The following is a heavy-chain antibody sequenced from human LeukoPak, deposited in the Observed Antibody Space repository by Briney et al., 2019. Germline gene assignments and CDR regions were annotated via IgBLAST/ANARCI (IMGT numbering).Heavy chain of an antibody. Sequence: VASVKVSCKASGYTFTGYYMHWVRQAPGQGLERMGWINPNSGGTNYAQNFQGWITMTRDTSISTAYMELSRLRSDDTAVYYCARGFYYGSGRGKTDAFDIWGQGTMVTVSS. J-gene: IGHJ3*02. D-gene: IGHD3-10*01. V-gene: IGHV1-2*04. CDR1: GYTFTGYY. CDR2: INPNSGGT. CDR3: ARGFYYGSGRGKTDAFDI.